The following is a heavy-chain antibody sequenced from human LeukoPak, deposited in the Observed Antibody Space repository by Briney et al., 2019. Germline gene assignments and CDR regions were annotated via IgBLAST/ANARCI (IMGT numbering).Heavy chain of an antibody. V-gene: IGHV4-4*07. CDR2: IYTSGST. D-gene: IGHD3-22*01. J-gene: IGHJ5*02. Sequence: SETLSLTCTVSGGSISSYYWSWIRQPAGKGLEWIGRIYTSGSTNYNPSLKSRVTMSVDTSKNQFSLKLSSVTAADTAVYYCVREEGDDSSGYWTNWFDPWGQGTLVTVSS. CDR1: GGSISSYY. CDR3: VREEGDDSSGYWTNWFDP.